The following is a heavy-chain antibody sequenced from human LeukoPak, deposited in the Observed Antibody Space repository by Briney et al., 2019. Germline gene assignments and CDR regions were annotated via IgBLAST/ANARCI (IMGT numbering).Heavy chain of an antibody. J-gene: IGHJ6*03. CDR2: ITSSSSYI. CDR3: AREPSTPDSSGYYYYYYYYMDV. V-gene: IGHV3-21*04. Sequence: PSETLSLTCTVSGYSISSGYYWGWIRQPPGKGLEWVSSITSSSSYIYYADSVKGRFTISRDNAENSLYLLMNSLRAEDTAVYYCAREPSTPDSSGYYYYYYYYMDVWGKGTTVTVSS. CDR1: GYSISSGYY. D-gene: IGHD3-22*01.